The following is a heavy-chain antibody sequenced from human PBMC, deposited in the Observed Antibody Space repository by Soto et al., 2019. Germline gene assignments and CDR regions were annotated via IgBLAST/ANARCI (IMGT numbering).Heavy chain of an antibody. V-gene: IGHV4-59*01. J-gene: IGHJ4*02. D-gene: IGHD2-21*02. CDR2: IYSGNT. Sequence: SETLSLTCTISGGSISGYYWTWIRQSPGKGLEYIGYIYSGNTNYNPSLNSRVTISVDTSKNHFSLKLSSVTAADTAVYYCARGCGGDCSHLYYPAQRTLVTVSS. CDR3: ARGCGGDCSHLYY. CDR1: GGSISGYY.